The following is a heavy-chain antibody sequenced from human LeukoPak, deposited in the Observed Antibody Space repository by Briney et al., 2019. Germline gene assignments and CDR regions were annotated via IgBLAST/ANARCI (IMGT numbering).Heavy chain of an antibody. D-gene: IGHD6-19*01. J-gene: IGHJ5*02. V-gene: IGHV4-39*01. Sequence: SETLSLTCTVSGGPISSSSYYWGWIRQPPGKGLEWIGSIYYSGSTYYNPSLKSRVTISVDTSKNQFSLKLSSVTAADTAVYYCASYSSGWYEDLWGQGTLVTVSS. CDR1: GGPISSSSYY. CDR3: ASYSSGWYEDL. CDR2: IYYSGST.